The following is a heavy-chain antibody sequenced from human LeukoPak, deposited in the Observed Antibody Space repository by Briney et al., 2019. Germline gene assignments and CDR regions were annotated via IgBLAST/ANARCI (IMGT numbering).Heavy chain of an antibody. CDR2: IYTSGST. Sequence: ALSLTCTVSGGSISSGSYYWSWIRQPAGKGLEWIGRIYTSGSTNYNPSLKSRVTISVDTSKNQFSLKLSSVTAADTAVYYCAGAPYDFWSGYYSWFDPWGQGTLVTVSS. V-gene: IGHV4-61*02. J-gene: IGHJ5*02. CDR3: AGAPYDFWSGYYSWFDP. D-gene: IGHD3-3*01. CDR1: GGSISSGSYY.